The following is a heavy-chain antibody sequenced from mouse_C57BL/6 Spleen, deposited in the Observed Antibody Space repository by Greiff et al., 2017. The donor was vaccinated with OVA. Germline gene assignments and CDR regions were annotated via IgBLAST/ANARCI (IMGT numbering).Heavy chain of an antibody. D-gene: IGHD1-1*01. CDR1: GYTFTDYY. Sequence: EVQLQQSGPELVKPGASVKISCKASGYTFTDYYMNWVKQSPGKSLEWIGDINPNNGGTSYNQKFKGKATLTVDKSSSTAYMELRSLTSEDSAVYYCARGPVVRAFAYWGQGTLVTVSA. CDR2: INPNNGGT. V-gene: IGHV1-26*01. J-gene: IGHJ3*01. CDR3: ARGPVVRAFAY.